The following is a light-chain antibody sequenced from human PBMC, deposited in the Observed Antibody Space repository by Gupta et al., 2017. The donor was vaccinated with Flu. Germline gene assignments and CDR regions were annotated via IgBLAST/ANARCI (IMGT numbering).Light chain of an antibody. V-gene: IGLV3-19*01. J-gene: IGLJ2*01. CDR3: NSRESTDNNQAV. Sequence: QTSRTTCQGDSIRDCYECWYQQQPGQAPVLVIYDKKIRLSGIPARRYGSSSGNRASMTITGAPAEDEADYYCNSRESTDNNQAVFGGGTKLTVL. CDR2: DKK. CDR1: SIRDCY.